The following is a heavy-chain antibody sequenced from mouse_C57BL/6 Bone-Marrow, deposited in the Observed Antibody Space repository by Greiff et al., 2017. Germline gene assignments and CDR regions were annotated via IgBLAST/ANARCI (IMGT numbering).Heavy chain of an antibody. J-gene: IGHJ4*01. D-gene: IGHD1-1*01. V-gene: IGHV1-81*01. Sequence: VKLMESGAELARPGASVKLSCKASGYTFTSYGISWVKQRTGQGLEWIGEIYPRSGNTYYNEKFKGKATLTAYKSSSTAYMELRSLTSEDSAVYFCANYYYGSSYDAMDYWGQGTSVTVSS. CDR2: IYPRSGNT. CDR1: GYTFTSYG. CDR3: ANYYYGSSYDAMDY.